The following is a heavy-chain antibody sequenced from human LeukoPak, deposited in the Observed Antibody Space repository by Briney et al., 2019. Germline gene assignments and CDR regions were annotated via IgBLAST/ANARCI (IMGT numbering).Heavy chain of an antibody. CDR3: VRRRAAAGRYWYFDL. V-gene: IGHV4-4*07. CDR1: GGSITGYF. D-gene: IGHD6-25*01. J-gene: IGHJ2*01. Sequence: SETLSLTCTVSGGSITGYFWSWIRQPAGKGLEWIGRISTSGSTSSNPSLKSRVSISVDTSKNQFSLKLSSVTAADTAVYYCVRRRAAAGRYWYFDLWGRGTLVTVSS. CDR2: ISTSGST.